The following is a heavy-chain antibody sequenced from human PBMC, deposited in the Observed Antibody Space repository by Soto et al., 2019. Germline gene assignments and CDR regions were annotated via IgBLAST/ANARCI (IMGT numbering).Heavy chain of an antibody. CDR2: IYSSGST. V-gene: IGHV4-31*03. J-gene: IGHJ4*02. Sequence: QVQLQESGPGLVKPSQTLSLTCTVSGGSISSGGYYWSWIRQHPGKALEWIGYIYSSGSTYYNPSLKSRVTKSVDTSKNQFSLKLSSVTAADTAVYYCARGLTADILAGYGYWGQGNLFTVSS. D-gene: IGHD3-9*01. CDR1: GGSISSGGYY. CDR3: ARGLTADILAGYGY.